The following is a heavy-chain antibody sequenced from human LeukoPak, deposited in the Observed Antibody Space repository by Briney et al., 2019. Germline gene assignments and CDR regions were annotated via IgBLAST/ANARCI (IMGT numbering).Heavy chain of an antibody. CDR1: GFTFSGSA. J-gene: IGHJ4*02. Sequence: GGSLRLSCAASGFTFSGSAMHWVRQASGKGLEWVGRIRSKANSYATAYAASVKGRFTISRDDSKNTAYLQMNSLKTEDTAVYYCTRQAAACTFDYWGQGTLVTVSS. CDR3: TRQAAACTFDY. CDR2: IRSKANSYAT. V-gene: IGHV3-73*01. D-gene: IGHD6-13*01.